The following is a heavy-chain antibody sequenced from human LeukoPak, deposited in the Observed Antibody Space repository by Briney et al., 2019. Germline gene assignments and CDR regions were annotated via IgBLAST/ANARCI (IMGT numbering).Heavy chain of an antibody. CDR1: GGSFSGYY. CDR2: NNHSGST. J-gene: IGHJ4*02. D-gene: IGHD5-18*01. CDR3: ARHTAMVSYYFDY. V-gene: IGHV4-34*01. Sequence: PSETLSLTCAVYGGSFSGYYWSWIRQPPGKGLEWIGENNHSGSTNYNPSLKSRVTISVDTSKNQFSLKLSSVTAADTAVYYCARHTAMVSYYFDYWGQGTLVTVSS.